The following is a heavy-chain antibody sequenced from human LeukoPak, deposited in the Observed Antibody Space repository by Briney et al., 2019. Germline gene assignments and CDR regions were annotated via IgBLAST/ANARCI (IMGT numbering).Heavy chain of an antibody. CDR1: GYSFTSYW. J-gene: IGHJ4*02. CDR2: IYPGDSDT. D-gene: IGHD3-22*01. CDR3: ARQTYYYDSSGYTTHYFDY. V-gene: IGHV5-51*01. Sequence: GESLKISCKGSGYSFTSYWIGWVRRMPGKGLEWMGIIYPGDSDTRYSPSFQGQVTISADKSISTAYLQWSSLKASDTAMYYCARQTYYYDSSGYTTHYFDYWGQGTLVTVSS.